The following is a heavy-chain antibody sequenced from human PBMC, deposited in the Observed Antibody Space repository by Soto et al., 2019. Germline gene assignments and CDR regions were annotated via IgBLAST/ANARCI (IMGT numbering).Heavy chain of an antibody. V-gene: IGHV4-30-2*01. CDR1: GGSISSGDYS. Sequence: QLQLQESGSGLVKPSQTLSLTCAVSGGSISSGDYSWTWIRQPPGRGLQWVGYIYHSGSTYYNPSLNSRVTISVDKSKNQFSLNLSSVTAADTAVYYCARGPYYYDSSSPPDWFDPWGQGTLVTVSS. CDR3: ARGPYYYDSSSPPDWFDP. J-gene: IGHJ5*02. CDR2: IYHSGST. D-gene: IGHD3-22*01.